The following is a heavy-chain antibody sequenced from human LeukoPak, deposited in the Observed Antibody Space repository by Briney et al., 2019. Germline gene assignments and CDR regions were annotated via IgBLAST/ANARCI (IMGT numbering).Heavy chain of an antibody. CDR3: ARGLPYYDSSGHAFDI. D-gene: IGHD3-22*01. CDR1: GGSISSCY. CDR2: IYYSGST. Sequence: SDTLSLTCTVSGGSISSCYWSWIPQPRGKGLEWIGYIYYSGSTNYNPSLKSRVTISVDTSKNQFSLKLSSVTAADTAVYYCARGLPYYDSSGHAFDIWGQGTMVTVSS. V-gene: IGHV4-59*01. J-gene: IGHJ3*02.